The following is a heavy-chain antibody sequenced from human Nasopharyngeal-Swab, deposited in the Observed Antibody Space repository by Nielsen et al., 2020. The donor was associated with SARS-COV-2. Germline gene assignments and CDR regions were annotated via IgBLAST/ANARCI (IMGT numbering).Heavy chain of an antibody. CDR3: ARGNRPGAFDI. D-gene: IGHD2/OR15-2a*01. J-gene: IGHJ3*02. V-gene: IGHV3-15*01. Sequence: GESLKISCAASGFTFSNAWMSWVRQAPGKGLEWVGRIKSKTDGGTTDYAAPVKGRFTISRDDSKNTLYLQMNSLRAEDTAVYYCARGNRPGAFDIWGQGTMVTVSS. CDR2: IKSKTDGGTT. CDR1: GFTFSNAW.